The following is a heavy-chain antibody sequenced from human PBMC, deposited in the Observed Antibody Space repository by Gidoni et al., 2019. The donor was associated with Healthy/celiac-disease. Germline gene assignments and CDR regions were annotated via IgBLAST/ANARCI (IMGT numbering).Heavy chain of an antibody. CDR2: IYYSGST. CDR3: ARSLHSSSWYYYYMDV. CDR1: GGSISSGGYY. Sequence: QVQLQESGPGLVKPSQTLSLTCTVSGGSISSGGYYWSWIRQHPGKGLEWIGYIYYSGSTYYNPSLKSRVTISVDTSKNQFSLKLSSVTAADTAVYYCARSLHSSSWYYYYMDVWGKGTTVTVSS. V-gene: IGHV4-31*03. D-gene: IGHD6-13*01. J-gene: IGHJ6*03.